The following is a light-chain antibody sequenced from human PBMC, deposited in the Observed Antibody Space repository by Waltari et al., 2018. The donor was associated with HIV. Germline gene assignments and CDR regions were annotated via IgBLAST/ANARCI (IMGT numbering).Light chain of an antibody. CDR1: QVISSY. Sequence: AIRMTQSPSSFSASTGDRVTITCRASQVISSYLAWYQQKPGQAPTLLISGASTLQGRLPPRFSGSGSGTDLTLTITSLQPEDFATYYCHQTNSFPLTFGGGTKVQVK. CDR2: GAS. CDR3: HQTNSFPLT. J-gene: IGKJ4*01. V-gene: IGKV1-8*01.